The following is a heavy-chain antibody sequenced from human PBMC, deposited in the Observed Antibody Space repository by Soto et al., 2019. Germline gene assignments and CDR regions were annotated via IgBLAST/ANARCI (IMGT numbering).Heavy chain of an antibody. J-gene: IGHJ4*02. CDR1: GFTFSSYA. D-gene: IGHD3-10*01. Sequence: EVQLLESGGGLVQPGGSLRLSCAASGFTFSSYAMSWVRQAPWKGLEWVSAISGSGGSTYYADSVKGRFTISRDNSKNTVYLQMNSVRAEDTAVYYCAKASGWFGEFDYWGQGTLVTVSS. CDR3: AKASGWFGEFDY. CDR2: ISGSGGST. V-gene: IGHV3-23*01.